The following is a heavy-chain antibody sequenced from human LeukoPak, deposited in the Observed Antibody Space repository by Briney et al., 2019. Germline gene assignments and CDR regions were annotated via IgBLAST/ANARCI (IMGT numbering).Heavy chain of an antibody. V-gene: IGHV4-59*12. CDR3: ARSQGYCSSTSCYTDDY. Sequence: SETLSLTCTVSGGSISSYYWSWIRQPPGKGLEWIGYIYYSGSTNYNPSLKSRVTISVDTSKNQFSLKLSSVTAADTAVYYCARSQGYCSSTSCYTDDYWGQGTLVTVSS. D-gene: IGHD2-2*02. CDR2: IYYSGST. J-gene: IGHJ4*02. CDR1: GGSISSYY.